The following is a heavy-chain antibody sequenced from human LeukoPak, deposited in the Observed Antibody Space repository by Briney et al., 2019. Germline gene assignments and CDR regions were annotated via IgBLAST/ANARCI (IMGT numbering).Heavy chain of an antibody. CDR2: MNPGSGNT. V-gene: IGHV1-8*01. CDR3: VRRLPTIEFDP. D-gene: IGHD3-9*01. Sequence: GASVKVSCKASGYRFTDYDINWVRQATGQGLEWMGWMNPGSGNTDYGQNFKGRVTMTRDTSTTTAYMELSSLTSDDTAMYYCVRRLPTIEFDPWGQGTLVTVSS. J-gene: IGHJ5*02. CDR1: GYRFTDYD.